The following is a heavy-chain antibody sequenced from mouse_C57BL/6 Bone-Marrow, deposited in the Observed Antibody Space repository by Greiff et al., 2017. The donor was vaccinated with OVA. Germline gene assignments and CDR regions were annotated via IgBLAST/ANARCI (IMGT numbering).Heavy chain of an antibody. CDR2: IYPRSGNT. D-gene: IGHD1-1*01. J-gene: IGHJ3*01. CDR3: ARSAYYYGSRFAY. Sequence: VQLQESGAELARPGASVKLSCKASGYTFTSYGISWVKQRTGQGLEWIGEIYPRSGNTYYNEKFKGKATLTADKSSSTAYMELRSLTSEDSAVYFCARSAYYYGSRFAYWGQGTLVTVSA. CDR1: GYTFTSYG. V-gene: IGHV1-81*01.